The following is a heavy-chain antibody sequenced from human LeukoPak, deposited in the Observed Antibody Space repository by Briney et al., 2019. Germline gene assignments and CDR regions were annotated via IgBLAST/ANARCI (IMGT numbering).Heavy chain of an antibody. CDR1: ARTFSSYA. CDR3: ARGPGVVPAARRGYYYYYLTV. Sequence: SVKASCNASARTFSSYAIRWVRQPAGHGLEWKGGTIPIFGTAKYAQKLQGRVTITTDESTSTAYMELSRLRSEDTAVYYCARGPGVVPAARRGYYYYYLTVWGKGTTVTVSS. CDR2: TIPIFGTA. J-gene: IGHJ6*03. D-gene: IGHD2-2*01. V-gene: IGHV1-69*05.